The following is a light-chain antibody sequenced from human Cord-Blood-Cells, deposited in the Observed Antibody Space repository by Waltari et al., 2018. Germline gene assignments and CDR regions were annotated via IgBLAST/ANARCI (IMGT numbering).Light chain of an antibody. CDR3: SSYAGSNNGV. CDR1: SSAVGGYHY. J-gene: IGLJ3*02. CDR2: EVS. Sequence: QSALTQPPSASGSPGQSVTISCTGTSSAVGGYHYVSWYQQHPGKAPKLMIYEVSKRPSGVPDRFSGSKSGNTASLTVSGLQAEDEADYYCSSYAGSNNGVFGGGTKLTVL. V-gene: IGLV2-8*01.